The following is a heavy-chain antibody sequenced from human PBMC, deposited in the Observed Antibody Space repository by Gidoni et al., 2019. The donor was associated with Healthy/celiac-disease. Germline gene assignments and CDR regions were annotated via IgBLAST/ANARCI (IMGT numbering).Heavy chain of an antibody. D-gene: IGHD3-10*01. CDR1: GGSISSYY. V-gene: IGHV4-59*08. CDR2: ISYSGST. J-gene: IGHJ3*02. CDR3: ARNGRYYYGSGSYPLPKARGDDAFDI. Sequence: QVQLQESGPGLVKPSETLSLTCTVSGGSISSYYWSWIRQPPGKGLEWIGYISYSGSTNYSPSLKSRVTISVDTSKNQFSLKLSSVTAADTAVYYCARNGRYYYGSGSYPLPKARGDDAFDIWGQGTMVTVSS.